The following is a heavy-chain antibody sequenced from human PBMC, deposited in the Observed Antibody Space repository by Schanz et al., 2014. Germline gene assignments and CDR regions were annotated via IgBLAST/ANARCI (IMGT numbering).Heavy chain of an antibody. CDR2: IFTDGRT. CDR1: GFAVDNYY. CDR3: ARDGEAAAGCDY. D-gene: IGHD6-13*01. V-gene: IGHV3-53*01. Sequence: EVQLLESGGGLVQPGGSLRLSCAASGFAVDNYYMSCVRQAPGRGLEWVSIIFTDGRTYYADSVKGRFTISRDSSKNTLFLQMNSLRAEDTAVYYCARDGEAAAGCDYWGQGTLVTVSS. J-gene: IGHJ4*02.